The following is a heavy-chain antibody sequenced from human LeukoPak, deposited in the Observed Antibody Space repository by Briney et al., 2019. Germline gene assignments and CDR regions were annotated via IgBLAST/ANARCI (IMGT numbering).Heavy chain of an antibody. CDR1: GGSISSGGYS. V-gene: IGHV4-30-4*07. Sequence: SETLSLTCTVSGGSISSGGYSWSWIRQPPGKGLEWIGYIYYSGSTYYNPSLKSRVTISVDTSKNQFSLKLSSVTAAGTAVYYCASDYSNYGGDYYYYMDVWGKGTTVTVSS. J-gene: IGHJ6*03. CDR3: ASDYSNYGGDYYYYMDV. D-gene: IGHD4-11*01. CDR2: IYYSGST.